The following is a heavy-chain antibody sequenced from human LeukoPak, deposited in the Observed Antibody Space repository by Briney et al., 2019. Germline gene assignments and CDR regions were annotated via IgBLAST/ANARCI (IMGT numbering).Heavy chain of an antibody. CDR2: IGTAGATI. CDR1: GFTFSNSE. D-gene: IGHD3-22*01. J-gene: IGHJ5*02. Sequence: GGSLRLSCAASGFTFSNSEMNWVRQTPGKGLEWVSYIGTAGATIYYADSVKGRFTVSRGNAENSLYLQMNSLRAEDTAVYYCARQYGRSGYRTSWFDPWGQGTLVTVSS. V-gene: IGHV3-48*03. CDR3: ARQYGRSGYRTSWFDP.